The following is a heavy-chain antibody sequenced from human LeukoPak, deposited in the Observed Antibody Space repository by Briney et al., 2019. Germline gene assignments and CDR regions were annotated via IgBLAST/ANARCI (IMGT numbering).Heavy chain of an antibody. V-gene: IGHV3-9*03. J-gene: IGHJ3*02. D-gene: IGHD3-22*01. Sequence: GRSLRLSCAASGFTFDDYAMHWVRQAPGKGLEWVSGISWNSGSIVYADSVKGRFTISRDNAKNSLYLQMNSLRAEDMALYYCAKDTRRYYYDSSGCAFDIWGQGTMVTVSS. CDR2: ISWNSGSI. CDR1: GFTFDDYA. CDR3: AKDTRRYYYDSSGCAFDI.